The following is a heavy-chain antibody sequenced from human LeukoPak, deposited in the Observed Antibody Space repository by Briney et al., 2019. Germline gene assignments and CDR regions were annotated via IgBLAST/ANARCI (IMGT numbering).Heavy chain of an antibody. CDR2: IHTYNGST. D-gene: IGHD1-7*01. CDR3: ARAQGSTWNYVTYYYYYMDV. J-gene: IGHJ6*03. Sequence: ASVKVSCKASGYSFTSYGICWVRQAPGQGLEWMGWIHTYNGSTNYAQKFQGRVTMTTDTSTGTAYMELRSLRSDDSAVYYCARAQGSTWNYVTYYYYYMDVWAKGTTVTVAS. V-gene: IGHV1-18*01. CDR1: GYSFTSYG.